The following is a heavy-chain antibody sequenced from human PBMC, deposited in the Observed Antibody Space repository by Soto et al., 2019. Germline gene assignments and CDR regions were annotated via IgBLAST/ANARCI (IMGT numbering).Heavy chain of an antibody. CDR1: GFSFSSYW. Sequence: EVRLVEYGGDLVQPGGSLRISCVGSGFSFSSYWMHWVRQAPGKGLVWVSRTDTHGSSTSYADAVKGRFTISRDNAKNTMYLEMNSLRAEDTAVYFCARVRGMVADSWGQGTLVTVSS. J-gene: IGHJ5*02. V-gene: IGHV3-74*01. CDR3: ARVRGMVADS. D-gene: IGHD2-8*01. CDR2: TDTHGSST.